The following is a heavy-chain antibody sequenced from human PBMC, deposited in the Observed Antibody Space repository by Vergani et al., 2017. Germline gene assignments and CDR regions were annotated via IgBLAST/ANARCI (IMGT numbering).Heavy chain of an antibody. J-gene: IGHJ4*02. V-gene: IGHV3-21*01. CDR3: ARVLPRGGSTDFDS. CDR2: ISSGNRFI. D-gene: IGHD1-26*01. Sequence: EVQLVETGGGLIQPGGSLRLSCAASGFSVSSNYMSWVRQAPGKGLEWVSSISSGNRFIYYADSVKGRFSISRDNAKNSLFLQMNSLRAEDTAIYYCARVLPRGGSTDFDSWGQGTLVIVSS. CDR1: GFSVSSNY.